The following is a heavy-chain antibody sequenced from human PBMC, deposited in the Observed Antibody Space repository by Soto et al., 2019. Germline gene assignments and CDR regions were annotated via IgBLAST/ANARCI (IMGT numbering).Heavy chain of an antibody. Sequence: ASVTVSCKVSGYTLTELSMHWVRQAPGKGLEWMGGFDPEDGETIYAQKFQGRVTMTEDTSTDTAYMELSSLRSEDTAVYYCARAGGIAARPRPLPWWGQGTLVTVYS. D-gene: IGHD6-6*01. CDR2: FDPEDGET. CDR1: GYTLTELS. J-gene: IGHJ4*02. V-gene: IGHV1-24*01. CDR3: ARAGGIAARPRPLPW.